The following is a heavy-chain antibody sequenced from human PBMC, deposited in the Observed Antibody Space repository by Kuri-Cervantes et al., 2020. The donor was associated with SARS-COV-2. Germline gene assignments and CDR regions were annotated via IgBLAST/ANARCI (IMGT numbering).Heavy chain of an antibody. D-gene: IGHD6-13*01. CDR1: GFTFSSYW. Sequence: GGSLRLSCAASGFTFSSYWMHWVRQAPGKGLVWVSRINSDGSSTSYANSVKGRFTISRDNAKNTLYLQMNSLRAEDTAVYYCARGPLYSSSWYDWFDPWGQGTLVTVSS. CDR3: ARGPLYSSSWYDWFDP. V-gene: IGHV3-74*01. J-gene: IGHJ5*02. CDR2: INSDGSST.